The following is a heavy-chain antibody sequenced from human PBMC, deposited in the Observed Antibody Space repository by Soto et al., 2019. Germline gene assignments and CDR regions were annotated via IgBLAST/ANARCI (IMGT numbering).Heavy chain of an antibody. CDR3: ARNREDGSGYSVRFDY. CDR1: GGSINNSHW. CDR2: IYHDEST. V-gene: IGHV4-4*02. D-gene: IGHD3-22*01. J-gene: IGHJ4*02. Sequence: QVQLQESGPGLVKPSGTLSLTCAVSGGSINNSHWWSWVRQPPGKGLEWIGEIYHDESTNYNPSLKSRAIRSIDKSKNRFSLKVTSVTAADTAVYYCARNREDGSGYSVRFDYWGLGTLVTVSS.